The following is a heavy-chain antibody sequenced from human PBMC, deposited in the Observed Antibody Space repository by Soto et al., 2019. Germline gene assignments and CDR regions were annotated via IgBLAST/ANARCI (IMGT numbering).Heavy chain of an antibody. CDR2: IYHSGIT. Sequence: SETLSLTCAVSGGSISSGVYSCSWIRQPPGKGLELIGYIYHSGITYYNPSLKSRVTISVDRSKNQFSMKLSSVTAADTAVYYCARASPFAPWGQGTMVTVSS. V-gene: IGHV4-30-2*01. CDR3: ARASPFAP. CDR1: GGSISSGVYS. J-gene: IGHJ5*02.